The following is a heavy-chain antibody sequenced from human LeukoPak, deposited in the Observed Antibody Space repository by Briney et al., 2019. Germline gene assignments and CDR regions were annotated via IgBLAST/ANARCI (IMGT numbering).Heavy chain of an antibody. V-gene: IGHV4-39*01. J-gene: IGHJ3*02. D-gene: IGHD2-15*01. CDR1: GGSISSSSYY. CDR2: IYYSGST. Sequence: SETLSLTCTVSGGSISSSSYYWGWIRQPPGKGLGWIGSIYYSGSTYYNPSLKSRVTISVDTSKNQFSLKLSSVTAADTAVYYCVGAANDVFDMWGQGTMVTVSS. CDR3: VGAANDVFDM.